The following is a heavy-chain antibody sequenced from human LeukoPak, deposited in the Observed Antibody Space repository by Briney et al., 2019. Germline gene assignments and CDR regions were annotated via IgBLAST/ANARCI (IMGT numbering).Heavy chain of an antibody. Sequence: SETLSLTCAVYGGSFSGYYWSWIRQPPGKGLEWIGEINHSGSTNYNPSLKSRVTISVDTSKNQFSLKLSSVTAADTAVYYCARAMIVVVIPPYGMDVCGQGTTVTVSS. J-gene: IGHJ6*02. CDR3: ARAMIVVVIPPYGMDV. CDR1: GGSFSGYY. D-gene: IGHD3-22*01. CDR2: INHSGST. V-gene: IGHV4-34*01.